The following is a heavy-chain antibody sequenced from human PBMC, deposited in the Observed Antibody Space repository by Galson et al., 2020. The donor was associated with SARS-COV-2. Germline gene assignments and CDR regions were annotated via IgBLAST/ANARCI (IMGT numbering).Heavy chain of an antibody. CDR1: GGSISSSSYY. V-gene: IGHV4-39*01. CDR2: IYYSGST. CDR3: AGLRLYYGDYLGDYYYYGMDV. D-gene: IGHD4-17*01. J-gene: IGHJ6*02. Sequence: ASETLSLTCTVSGGSISSSSYYWGWIRQPPGKGLEWIGSIYYSGSTYHNPSLKSRVTISVDTSKNQFSLKLSSVTAADTAVYYCAGLRLYYGDYLGDYYYYGMDVWGQGTTVTVSS.